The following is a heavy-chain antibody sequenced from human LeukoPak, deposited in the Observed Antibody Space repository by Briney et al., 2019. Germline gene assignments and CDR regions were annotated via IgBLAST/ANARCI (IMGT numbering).Heavy chain of an antibody. CDR3: TRLGYCSSTSCYTYFDY. CDR1: GFTFSGSA. V-gene: IGHV3-73*01. D-gene: IGHD2-2*02. Sequence: PGGSLRLSCAASGFTFSGSAMHWVRQASGKGLEWVGRIRSKANSYATAYAASVKGGFTISRDDSKNTAYLQMNSLKTEDTAVYYCTRLGYCSSTSCYTYFDYWGQGTLVTVSS. CDR2: IRSKANSYAT. J-gene: IGHJ4*02.